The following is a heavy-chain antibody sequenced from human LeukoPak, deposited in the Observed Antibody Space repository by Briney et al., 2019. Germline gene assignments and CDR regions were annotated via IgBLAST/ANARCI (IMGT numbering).Heavy chain of an antibody. V-gene: IGHV3-33*01. CDR3: ARSYSSSPFDY. CDR2: IWYDGSNK. Sequence: PGGSLRLSCAASGFTFSSYGMHWVRQAPGKGLEWVAVIWYDGSNKYYADSVKGRFTISRDNSKNTLYLQMNSLRAEDTAVYYCARSYSSSPFDYWGQGTLVTVSS. D-gene: IGHD6-13*01. CDR1: GFTFSSYG. J-gene: IGHJ4*02.